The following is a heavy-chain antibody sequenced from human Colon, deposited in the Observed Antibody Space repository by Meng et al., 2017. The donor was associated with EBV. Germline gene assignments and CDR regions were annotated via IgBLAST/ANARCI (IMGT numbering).Heavy chain of an antibody. CDR2: IDHRGNT. D-gene: IGHD3-10*01. CDR1: GGSFRDYF. CDR3: ARRGPSGNFSP. V-gene: IGHV4-34*01. Sequence: QQGGRGTVKVSETLSPSCAGYGGSFRDYFWTWIRQPPGKGLEWIGEIDHRGNTKYNPSLKSRVTISLDTSKKQFSLKVSSVTAADSAVYYCARRGPSGNFSPWSQGALVTVSS. J-gene: IGHJ5*02.